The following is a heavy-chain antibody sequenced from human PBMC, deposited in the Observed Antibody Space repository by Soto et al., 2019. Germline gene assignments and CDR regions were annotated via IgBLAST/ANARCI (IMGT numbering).Heavy chain of an antibody. J-gene: IGHJ4*02. CDR2: IKQDGSEE. V-gene: IGHV3-7*04. CDR3: PGGSGWLQTD. CDR1: GFSSSPFW. D-gene: IGHD6-19*01. Sequence: EVQLVESGGGLVQPGGSLRLSCADSGFSSSPFWMTWVRQAPGKGLEWVALIKQDGSEELYVDSVKGRFTISRDNAKDSVYLQMDSLRVEDRAVYYCPGGSGWLQTDWGQGTLVTVSS.